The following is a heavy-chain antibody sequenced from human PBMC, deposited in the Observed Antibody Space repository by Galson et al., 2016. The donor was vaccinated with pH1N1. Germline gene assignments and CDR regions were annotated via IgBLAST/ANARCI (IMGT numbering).Heavy chain of an antibody. CDR1: GFAFSNSG. D-gene: IGHD4-17*01. CDR3: ARGDYGDYVGEFDY. V-gene: IGHV3-33*01. Sequence: SLRLSCAASGFAFSNSGMHWVRQAPGKGLEWVALIWYDGSNKYYADSVKGRFTISRDNSKNTLYLQMNSLRAEDTAVYYCARGDYGDYVGEFDYWGRGTLVTVSS. CDR2: IWYDGSNK. J-gene: IGHJ2*01.